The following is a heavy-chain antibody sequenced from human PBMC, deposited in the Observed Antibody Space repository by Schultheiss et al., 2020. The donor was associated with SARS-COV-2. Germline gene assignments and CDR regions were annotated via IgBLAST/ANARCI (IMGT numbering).Heavy chain of an antibody. CDR2: IYYSGST. J-gene: IGHJ4*02. Sequence: SETLSLTCTVSGGSVSSGSYYWSWIRQPPGKGLEWIGYIYYSGSTYYNPSLKSRVTISVDTSKNQFSLKLSSVTAADTAVYYCARGVDADYGLFDYWGQGTLVTVSS. CDR1: GGSVSSGSYY. CDR3: ARGVDADYGLFDY. V-gene: IGHV4-30-4*01. D-gene: IGHD4-17*01.